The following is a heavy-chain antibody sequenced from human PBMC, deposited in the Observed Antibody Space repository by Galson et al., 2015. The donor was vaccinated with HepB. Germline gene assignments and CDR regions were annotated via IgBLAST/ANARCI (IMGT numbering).Heavy chain of an antibody. CDR2: IIPIFGTA. CDR1: GGTFSSYA. V-gene: IGHV1-69*06. CDR3: ARDLEQYYYDSSGYYFD. Sequence: SVKVSCKASGGTFSSYAISWVRQAPGQGLEWMGGIIPIFGTANYAQKFQGRVTITADKSTSTAYMELSSLRSEDTAVYYCARDLEQYYYDSSGYYFDLGQGTLVTVSS. D-gene: IGHD3-22*01. J-gene: IGHJ4*02.